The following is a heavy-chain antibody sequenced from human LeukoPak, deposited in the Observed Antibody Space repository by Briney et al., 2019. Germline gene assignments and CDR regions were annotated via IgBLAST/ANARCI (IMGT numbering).Heavy chain of an antibody. V-gene: IGHV5-51*01. CDR1: GYSFTNYW. J-gene: IGHJ5*02. CDR2: VYPGDSDI. Sequence: GESLKISCQASGYSFTNYWIAWVRQMPGKGLEWMGIVYPGDSDIRYSPSFQGQVTISADKSISTAYLQWNSLKASDTAMYYCARPEGAWHSWFDPWGQGTLVTVSS. CDR3: ARPEGAWHSWFDP.